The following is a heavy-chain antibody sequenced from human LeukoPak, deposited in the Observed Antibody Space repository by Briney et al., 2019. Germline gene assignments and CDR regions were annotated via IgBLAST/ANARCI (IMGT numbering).Heavy chain of an antibody. CDR2: TNHSGST. D-gene: IGHD1-14*01. CDR3: ARRGPNPLYYYYYYMDV. CDR1: GGSFSGYY. V-gene: IGHV4-34*01. J-gene: IGHJ6*03. Sequence: SETLSLTCAVYGGSFSGYYWSWIRQPPGKGLEWIGETNHSGSTNYNPSLKSRVTISVDTSKNQFSLKLSSVTAADTAVYYCARRGPNPLYYYYYYMDVWGKGTTVTVSS.